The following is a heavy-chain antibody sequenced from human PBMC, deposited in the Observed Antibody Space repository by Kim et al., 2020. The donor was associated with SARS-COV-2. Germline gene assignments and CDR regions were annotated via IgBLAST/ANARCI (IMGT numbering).Heavy chain of an antibody. J-gene: IGHJ4*02. Sequence: GGSLRLSCTASGFTFGDYAMSWVRQAPGKGLEWVGFIRSKAYGGTTEYAASVKGRFTISRDDSKSIAYLQMNSLKTEDTAVYYCTRVISEYYGSGSYYATPLRFDYWGQGTLVTVSS. CDR1: GFTFGDYA. CDR2: IRSKAYGGTT. D-gene: IGHD3-10*01. V-gene: IGHV3-49*04. CDR3: TRVISEYYGSGSYYATPLRFDY.